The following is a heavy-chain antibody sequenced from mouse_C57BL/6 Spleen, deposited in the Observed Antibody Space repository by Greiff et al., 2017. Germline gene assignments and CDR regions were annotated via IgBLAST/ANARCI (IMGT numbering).Heavy chain of an antibody. CDR2: INPSNGGT. CDR3: ARGDYSNSWYFDV. CDR1: GYTFTSYW. J-gene: IGHJ1*03. Sequence: QVQLQQSGTELVKPGASVKLSCKASGYTFTSYWMHWVKQRPGQGLEWIGNINPSNGGTNYNEKFKSKATLTVDKSSSTAYMQLSSLTSEDSAVYYCARGDYSNSWYFDVWGTGTTVTVSS. V-gene: IGHV1-53*01. D-gene: IGHD2-5*01.